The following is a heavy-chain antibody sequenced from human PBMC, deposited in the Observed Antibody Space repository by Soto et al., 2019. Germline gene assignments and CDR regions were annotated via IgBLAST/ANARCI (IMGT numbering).Heavy chain of an antibody. CDR3: ARDFAMVRGVTGYYFDY. CDR1: GFTFSSYG. Sequence: QVQLVESGGGVVQPGRSLRLSCAASGFTFSSYGMHWVRQAPGKGLEWVAVIWYDGSNKYYADSVKGRFTISRDNSKNTLYRQMNSLRAEDTAVYYCARDFAMVRGVTGYYFDYWGQGTLVTVSS. D-gene: IGHD3-10*01. V-gene: IGHV3-33*01. CDR2: IWYDGSNK. J-gene: IGHJ4*02.